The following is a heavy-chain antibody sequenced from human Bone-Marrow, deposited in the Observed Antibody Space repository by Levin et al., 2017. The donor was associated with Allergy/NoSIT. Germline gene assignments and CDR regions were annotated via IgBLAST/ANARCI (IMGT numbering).Heavy chain of an antibody. CDR2: ISGSSSYR. V-gene: IGHV3-21*01. D-gene: IGHD2-21*01. CDR1: GFTFSTYN. CDR3: ARQDYGGGTFDF. J-gene: IGHJ4*02. Sequence: GESLKISCVASGFTFSTYNMNWVRQAPGKGLEWVSSISGSSSYRFSADSVKGRVTISRDNAKNSLFLEMHNLRTEDTAVYYCARQDYGGGTFDFWGQGTLVTVSS.